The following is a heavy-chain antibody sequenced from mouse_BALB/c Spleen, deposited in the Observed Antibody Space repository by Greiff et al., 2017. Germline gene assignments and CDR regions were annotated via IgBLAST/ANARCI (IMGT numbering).Heavy chain of an antibody. Sequence: EVKLVESGGGLVKPGGSLKLSCAASGFTFSDYYMYWVRQTPEKRLEWVATISDGGSYTYYPDSVKGRFTISRDNAKNNLYLQMSSLKSEDTAMYYCARENLYYAMDYWGQGTSVTVSS. J-gene: IGHJ4*01. V-gene: IGHV5-4*02. CDR1: GFTFSDYY. CDR2: ISDGGSYT. CDR3: ARENLYYAMDY.